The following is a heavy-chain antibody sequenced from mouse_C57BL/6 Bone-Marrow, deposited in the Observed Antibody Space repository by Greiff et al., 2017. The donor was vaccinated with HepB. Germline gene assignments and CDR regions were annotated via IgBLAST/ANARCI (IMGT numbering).Heavy chain of an antibody. CDR1: GFTFSSYG. CDR2: ISSGGSYT. CDR3: ARSVTTVGLYWYVDV. J-gene: IGHJ1*03. V-gene: IGHV5-6*01. D-gene: IGHD1-1*01. Sequence: EVQVVESGGDLVKPGGSLKLSCAASGFTFSSYGMSWVRQTPDKRLEWVATISSGGSYTYYPDSVKGRFTISRDNAKNTLYLQMSSLKSEDTAMYYCARSVTTVGLYWYVDVWGTVITVNVSS.